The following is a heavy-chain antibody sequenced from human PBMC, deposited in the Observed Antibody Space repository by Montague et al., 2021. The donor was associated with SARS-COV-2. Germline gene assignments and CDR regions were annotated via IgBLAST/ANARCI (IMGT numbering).Heavy chain of an antibody. CDR3: AREQQWLVAVYYYYGMDV. V-gene: IGHV6-1*01. CDR1: GDSVSSNSAA. D-gene: IGHD6-19*01. CDR2: TYYRSKWYN. J-gene: IGHJ6*02. Sequence: CAISGDSVSSNSAAWNWIRQSPSRGLEWLGRTYYRSKWYNDYALSVKXXITIDPDTSKNQFSLQLNSVTPEDTAVYYCAREQQWLVAVYYYYGMDVWGQGTTVTVSS.